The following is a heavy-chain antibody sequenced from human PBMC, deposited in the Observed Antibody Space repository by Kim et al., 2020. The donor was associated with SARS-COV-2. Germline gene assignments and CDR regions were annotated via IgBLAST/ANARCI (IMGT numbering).Heavy chain of an antibody. CDR1: GGSFSGYY. D-gene: IGHD6-13*01. V-gene: IGHV4-34*01. J-gene: IGHJ4*02. CDR2: INHSGST. CDR3: ARVGMYSSSWYVDY. Sequence: SETLSLTCAVYGGSFSGYYWSWIRQPPGKGLEWIGEINHSGSTNYNPSLKSRVTISVDTSKNQFSLKLSSVTAADTAVYYCARVGMYSSSWYVDYWGQGTLVTVSS.